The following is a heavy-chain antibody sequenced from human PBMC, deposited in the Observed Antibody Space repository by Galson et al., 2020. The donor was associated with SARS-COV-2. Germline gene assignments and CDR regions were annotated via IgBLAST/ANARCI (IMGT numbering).Heavy chain of an antibody. CDR3: ARGSGWQDWYFDL. J-gene: IGHJ2*01. CDR1: PDSISNKY. Sequence: ETSETLSLTCTVSPDSISNKYWSWIRQPPGKGLEWIGYIYYSGSTKYNPSLKSRVTISVDTSKSHFSLKVNSVTAADTAFYYCARGSGWQDWYFDLWGRGTLVTVSS. V-gene: IGHV4-59*01. CDR2: IYYSGST. D-gene: IGHD6-19*01.